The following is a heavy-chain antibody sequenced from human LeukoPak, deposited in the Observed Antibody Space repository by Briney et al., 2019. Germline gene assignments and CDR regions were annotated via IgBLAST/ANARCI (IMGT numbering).Heavy chain of an antibody. Sequence: ASVKVSCKASGYTFTGYYMHWVRQAPGQGLEWMGWISAYNGNTNHAQKLQGRVTMTTDTSTSTAYMELRSLRSDDTAVYYCARDSGCSSTSYYYWFDPWGQGTLVTVSS. D-gene: IGHD2-2*01. V-gene: IGHV1-18*04. CDR1: GYTFTGYY. CDR3: ARDSGCSSTSYYYWFDP. CDR2: ISAYNGNT. J-gene: IGHJ5*02.